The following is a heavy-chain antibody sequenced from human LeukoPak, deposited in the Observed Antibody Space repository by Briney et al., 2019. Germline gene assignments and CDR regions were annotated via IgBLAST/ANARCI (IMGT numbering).Heavy chain of an antibody. D-gene: IGHD2-2*01. V-gene: IGHV3-64D*09. CDR1: GFSFSNYA. CDR3: VKDLLGYCSSTSCYATGPFDY. CDR2: ISTNGGHT. Sequence: PGGSLRLSCSASGFSFSNYAMHWVSQAPGKGLEYVSAISTNGGHTYYADSVQGRFTISRDDSKNTLYLQMSSLGAEGTALYYCVKDLLGYCSSTSCYATGPFDYWGQGTLVTVSS. J-gene: IGHJ4*02.